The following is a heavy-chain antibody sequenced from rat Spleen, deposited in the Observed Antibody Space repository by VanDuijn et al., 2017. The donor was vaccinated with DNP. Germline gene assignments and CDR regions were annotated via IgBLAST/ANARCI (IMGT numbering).Heavy chain of an antibody. J-gene: IGHJ3*01. Sequence: EVQLVESGGGLVQPGRSMKLSCAASGFTFSDYGMAWVLQAPTKGLEWVASISYDGGSTYYRDSGKGRFTISRDNAKSTLYLQMESLRSEDTATDYCATQGYGTYQVEWLAYWGQGTLVTVSS. D-gene: IGHD2-5*01. CDR3: ATQGYGTYQVEWLAY. V-gene: IGHV5-20*01. CDR1: GFTFSDYG. CDR2: ISYDGGST.